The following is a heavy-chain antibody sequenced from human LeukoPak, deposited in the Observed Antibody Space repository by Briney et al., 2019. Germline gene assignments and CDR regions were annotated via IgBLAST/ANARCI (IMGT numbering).Heavy chain of an antibody. Sequence: GASVKVSCKASGYTFTGYYMHWVRQAPGQGLEWMGWINPNSGDTNYAQKFQGRVTMTRDTSISTAYMELSRLRSGDTAVYYCAETVLSSGSPDYGMDVWGQGTTVTVSS. J-gene: IGHJ6*02. V-gene: IGHV1-2*02. CDR1: GYTFTGYY. D-gene: IGHD3-10*01. CDR3: AETVLSSGSPDYGMDV. CDR2: INPNSGDT.